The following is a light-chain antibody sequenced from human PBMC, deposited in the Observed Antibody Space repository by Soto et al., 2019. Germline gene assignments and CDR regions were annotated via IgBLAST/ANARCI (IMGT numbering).Light chain of an antibody. CDR2: AAS. J-gene: IGKJ1*01. Sequence: DIQMTQSPSSLSASVGDRVTITCRAIQSISSYLNWYQHKPGKAPKLLIYAASSLQSGVPSRFSGSGSGTDFTLSISSLQPEDFATYYCHQSYNAPWTFGQGTKVEIK. CDR3: HQSYNAPWT. CDR1: QSISSY. V-gene: IGKV1-39*01.